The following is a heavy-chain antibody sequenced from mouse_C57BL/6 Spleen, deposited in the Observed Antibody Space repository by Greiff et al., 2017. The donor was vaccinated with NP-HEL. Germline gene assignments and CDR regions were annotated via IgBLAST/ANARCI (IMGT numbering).Heavy chain of an antibody. CDR3: ARPYGSSSLDY. Sequence: EVQLQQSGAELVKPGASVKLSCTASGFNIKDYYMHWLNKRTKQGLGGIERIDPEDGETKDAPKFQGKATITADTSSNTAYLQLSSLTSEDTAVYYCARPYGSSSLDYWGQGTTLTVSS. CDR2: IDPEDGET. CDR1: GFNIKDYY. V-gene: IGHV14-2*01. J-gene: IGHJ2*01. D-gene: IGHD1-1*01.